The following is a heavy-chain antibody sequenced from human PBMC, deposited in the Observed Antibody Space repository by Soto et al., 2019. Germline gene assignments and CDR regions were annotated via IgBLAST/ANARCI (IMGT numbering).Heavy chain of an antibody. Sequence: SETLSLTCTVSGGSVSSGSYYWSWIRQPPGKGLEWIGYIYYSGSTNYNPSLKSRVTISVDTSKNQFSLKLSSVTAADTAVYFCASRYYYGSGSYYTQFDYWGQGTLVTVSS. CDR1: GGSVSSGSYY. D-gene: IGHD3-10*01. J-gene: IGHJ4*02. CDR2: IYYSGST. V-gene: IGHV4-61*01. CDR3: ASRYYYGSGSYYTQFDY.